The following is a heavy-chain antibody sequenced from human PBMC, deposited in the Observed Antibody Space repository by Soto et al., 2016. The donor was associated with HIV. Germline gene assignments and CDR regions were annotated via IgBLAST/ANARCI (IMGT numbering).Heavy chain of an antibody. V-gene: IGHV3-73*01. CDR3: TRREDVEGGDYYMDV. CDR1: GFSFSGFE. J-gene: IGHJ6*03. D-gene: IGHD3-16*01. Sequence: EVQLVESGGGLVQPGGSLKLSCAASGFSFSGFEMHWVRQASEKGLEWVAHIRRKTNSYATEYAASVKGRFTISRDDSKNTAYLQLNSLKTEDTAIYYCTRREDVEGGDYYMDVWGKGTTVTVSS. CDR2: IRRKTNSYAT.